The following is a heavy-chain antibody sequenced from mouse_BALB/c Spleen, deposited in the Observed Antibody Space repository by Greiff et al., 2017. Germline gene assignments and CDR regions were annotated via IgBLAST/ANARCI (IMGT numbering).Heavy chain of an antibody. Sequence: QVHVKQSGAELVRPGTSVKVSCKASGYAFTNYLIEWVKQRPGQGLEWIGVINPGSGGTNYNEKFKGKATLTADKSSSTAYMQLSSLTSDDSAVYFCARGGYGSPLDYWGQGTTLTVSS. CDR2: INPGSGGT. CDR3: ARGGYGSPLDY. V-gene: IGHV1-54*01. CDR1: GYAFTNYL. D-gene: IGHD1-1*01. J-gene: IGHJ2*01.